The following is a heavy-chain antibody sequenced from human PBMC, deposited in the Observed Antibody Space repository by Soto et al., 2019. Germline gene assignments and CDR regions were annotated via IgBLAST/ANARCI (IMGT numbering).Heavy chain of an antibody. CDR3: ERHPYYWGSYNIDI. V-gene: IGHV4-39*01. D-gene: IGHD1-1*01. Sequence: TSETLSLTCSVSGDSIGSSTYYWGWIRQPPVKGLEWIARMNYGGNTYYNQSLKSRVTISVDTSKNQFSLNLNSATAADTAVYYCERHPYYWGSYNIDIWGQGTTVTVSS. J-gene: IGHJ6*03. CDR2: MNYGGNT. CDR1: GDSIGSSTYY.